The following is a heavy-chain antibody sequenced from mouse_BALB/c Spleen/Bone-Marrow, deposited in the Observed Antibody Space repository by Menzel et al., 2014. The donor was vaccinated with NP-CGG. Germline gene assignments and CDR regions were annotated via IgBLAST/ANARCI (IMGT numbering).Heavy chain of an antibody. J-gene: IGHJ3*01. CDR3: ARSSSYDYDVGFAY. V-gene: IGHV3-2*02. Sequence: EVQLQQSGPGLVKPSQSLSLTCIVTGYSITRDYAWNWIRRFPGNKLEWMGYISYSGSTTYNPSLESRISITRDTSKNQFFLQLNSVTTEDTATYYCARSSSYDYDVGFAYWGQGTLVTVSA. CDR2: ISYSGST. D-gene: IGHD2-4*01. CDR1: GYSITRDYA.